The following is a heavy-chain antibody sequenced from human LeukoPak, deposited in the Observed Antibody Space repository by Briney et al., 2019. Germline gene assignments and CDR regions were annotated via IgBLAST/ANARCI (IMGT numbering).Heavy chain of an antibody. CDR1: GGSISSSSYY. CDR3: ARVGALGGHDF. CDR2: IYYSGST. J-gene: IGHJ4*02. D-gene: IGHD1-26*01. V-gene: IGHV4-39*07. Sequence: SETLSLTCTVSGGSISSSSYYWGWIRQPPGKGLEWIGSIYYSGSTNYNPSLKSRVTISVDTSKNQFSLKLSSVTAADTAVYYCARVGALGGHDFWGQGSLVTVSS.